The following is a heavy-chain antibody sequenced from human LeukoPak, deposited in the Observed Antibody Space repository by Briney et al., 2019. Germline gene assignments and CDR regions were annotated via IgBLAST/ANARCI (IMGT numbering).Heavy chain of an antibody. J-gene: IGHJ6*02. CDR1: GFTFSSSA. Sequence: GGSLRLSCAASGFTFSSSAMSWVRQAPGKGLEWVSGISGSGGSTNYADSVKGRFTISRDSSKNTLYLQMNSLRAEDTAVYYCSKVSNYYYYFGMDVWGQGTTVTVSS. CDR2: ISGSGGST. CDR3: SKVSNYYYYFGMDV. V-gene: IGHV3-23*01.